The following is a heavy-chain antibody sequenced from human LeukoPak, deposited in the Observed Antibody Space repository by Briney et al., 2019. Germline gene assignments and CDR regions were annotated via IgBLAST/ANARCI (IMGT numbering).Heavy chain of an antibody. CDR1: GYTFTGYY. D-gene: IGHD5-12*01. J-gene: IGHJ4*02. CDR3: ARAESGYDSANFDY. Sequence: GASVKVSCKASGYTFTGYYMHWVRQATGQGLEWMGWMNPNSGNTGYAQKFQGRVTMTRNTSISTAYMELSSLRSEDTAVYYCARAESGYDSANFDYWGQGTLVTVSS. V-gene: IGHV1-8*02. CDR2: MNPNSGNT.